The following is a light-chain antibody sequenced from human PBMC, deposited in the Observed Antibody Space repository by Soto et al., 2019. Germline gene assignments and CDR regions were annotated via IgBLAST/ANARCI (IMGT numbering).Light chain of an antibody. V-gene: IGLV1-44*01. CDR3: TSWDDSLNGRV. Sequence: QSVLTQPPSASGTPGQRVTISCSGRNSNIESNTVNWYQQFPGTAPRLLIYDTNKRPSGVPDRCAGSKSGTTASLAIRGLQSEDEADYYCTSWDDSLNGRVFGGGTKLTVL. J-gene: IGLJ2*01. CDR2: DTN. CDR1: NSNIESNT.